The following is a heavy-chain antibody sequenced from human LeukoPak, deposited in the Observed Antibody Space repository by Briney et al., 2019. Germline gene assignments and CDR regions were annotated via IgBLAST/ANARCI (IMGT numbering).Heavy chain of an antibody. J-gene: IGHJ4*02. V-gene: IGHV4-30-2*01. D-gene: IGHD3-3*01. Sequence: PSETLSLTCTVSGGSISSGGYYWSWIRQPPGKGLEWIGYIYHSGSTYYNPSLKSRVTISVDRSKNQFSLKLSSVTAADTAVYYCARVTIFGVVYFDYWGQGTLVTVSS. CDR3: ARVTIFGVVYFDY. CDR2: IYHSGST. CDR1: GGSISSGGYY.